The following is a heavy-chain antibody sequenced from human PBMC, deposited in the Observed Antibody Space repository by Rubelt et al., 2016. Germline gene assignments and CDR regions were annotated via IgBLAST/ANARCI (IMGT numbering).Heavy chain of an antibody. Sequence: QVQLVQSGAEVKKPGASVKVSCKASGYTFTSYYMHWVRQAPGQGLEWMGIINPSGGSTSYEQKFQGRVTMTRDTSTSTVYMGLSSLRSEDTAGYYCARGDWDTAMVRAAQIDYWGQGTLVTVSS. CDR3: ARGDWDTAMVRAAQIDY. CDR2: INPSGGST. CDR1: GYTFTSYY. D-gene: IGHD5-18*01. V-gene: IGHV1-46*01. J-gene: IGHJ4*02.